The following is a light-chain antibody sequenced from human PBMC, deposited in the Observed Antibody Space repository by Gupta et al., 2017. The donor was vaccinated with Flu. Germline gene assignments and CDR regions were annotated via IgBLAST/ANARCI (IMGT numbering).Light chain of an antibody. V-gene: IGKV1-5*03. CDR1: QSMRWW. CDR3: QQYESFPYT. CDR2: AAS. Sequence: PSTLSAYLGDTITINCRASQSMRWWLAWFQQRPGKAPKLLVDAASTLESGVPPRFSGSGSGTEFTLKSRSLQAEDGGAYHCQQYESFPYTFGQGTNLEI. J-gene: IGKJ2*01.